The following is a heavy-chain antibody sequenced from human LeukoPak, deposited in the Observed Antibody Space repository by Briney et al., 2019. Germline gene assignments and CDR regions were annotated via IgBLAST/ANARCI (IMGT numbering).Heavy chain of an antibody. CDR3: ATRGY. CDR2: IYNSGSN. Sequence: PSETLSLTCTVSGGSISSDYWQWIRQPPGKGLEWIGYIYNSGSNNYNPSLTSRVTISIDTSKNQFSLKLTSVTAADTAVYYCATRGYWGQGTLVTVSS. CDR1: GGSISSDY. D-gene: IGHD3-10*01. V-gene: IGHV4-59*08. J-gene: IGHJ4*02.